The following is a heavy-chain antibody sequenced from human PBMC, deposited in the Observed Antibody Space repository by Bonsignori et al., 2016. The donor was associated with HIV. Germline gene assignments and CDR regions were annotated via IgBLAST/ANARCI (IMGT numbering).Heavy chain of an antibody. Sequence: WVRQAPGQGLEWMGWISASSGISNYAQNLQGRVTMTTDTSTSTAYMELRSLRSDDTAVYYCAARATIYYSGSYFDYWGQGTLVTVSS. CDR3: AARATIYYSGSYFDY. V-gene: IGHV1-18*01. D-gene: IGHD1-26*01. CDR2: ISASSGIS. J-gene: IGHJ4*02.